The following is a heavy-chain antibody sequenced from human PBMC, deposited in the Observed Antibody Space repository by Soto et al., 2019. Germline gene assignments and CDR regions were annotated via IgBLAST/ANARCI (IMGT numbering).Heavy chain of an antibody. J-gene: IGHJ6*02. CDR1: GYSFTSYW. V-gene: IGHV5-10-1*01. Sequence: GESLKISCKGSGYSFTSYWISWVRQMPGKGLEWMGRIDPSDSYTNYSPSFQGHVTISADKSISTAYLQWSSLKASDTAMYYCARHVWYGDSSYGMDVWGHGTTVTFSS. CDR3: ARHVWYGDSSYGMDV. D-gene: IGHD2-21*02. CDR2: IDPSDSYT.